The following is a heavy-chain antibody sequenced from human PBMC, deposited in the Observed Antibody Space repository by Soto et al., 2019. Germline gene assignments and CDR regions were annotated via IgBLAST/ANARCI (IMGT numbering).Heavy chain of an antibody. CDR2: IIPIFGTA. Sequence: SVKVSCKASGGTFSSYAISWVRQAPGQGLEWMGGIIPIFGTANYAQKFQGRVTITAGKSTSTAYMELSSLRSEDTAVYYCAIAYCGGDCYSNWYFDLWGRGTLVTVSS. V-gene: IGHV1-69*06. D-gene: IGHD2-21*02. J-gene: IGHJ2*01. CDR3: AIAYCGGDCYSNWYFDL. CDR1: GGTFSSYA.